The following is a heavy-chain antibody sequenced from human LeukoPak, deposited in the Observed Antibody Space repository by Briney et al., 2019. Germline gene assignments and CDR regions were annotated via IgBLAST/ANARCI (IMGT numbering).Heavy chain of an antibody. V-gene: IGHV3-9*01. CDR2: ISWNSGSI. J-gene: IGHJ4*02. CDR3: AKSGYQLLYHNFDY. Sequence: PGGSLRLSCAASGFTFDDYAMHWVRQAPGKGLEWVSGISWNSGSIGYADPVKGRFTISRDNAKNSLYLQMNSLRAEDTALYYCAKSGYQLLYHNFDYWGQGTLVTVSS. D-gene: IGHD2-2*02. CDR1: GFTFDDYA.